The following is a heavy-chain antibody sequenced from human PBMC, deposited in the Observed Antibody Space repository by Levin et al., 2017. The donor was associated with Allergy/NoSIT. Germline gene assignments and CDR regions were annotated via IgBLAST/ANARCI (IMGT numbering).Heavy chain of an antibody. CDR1: GGSFSDYY. CDR2: IHHDGST. V-gene: IGHV4-34*01. D-gene: IGHD3-10*01. CDR3: ARSMGRRAWVRGVIMRHSFDP. Sequence: GSLRLSCAVYGGSFSDYYWSWIRQPPGKGLEWIGEIHHDGSTNYHPSLKSRVTISVDTSKNQFSLKLTSVTAADTAVYYCARSMGRRAWVRGVIMRHSFDPWGQGTLVTVSS. J-gene: IGHJ5*02.